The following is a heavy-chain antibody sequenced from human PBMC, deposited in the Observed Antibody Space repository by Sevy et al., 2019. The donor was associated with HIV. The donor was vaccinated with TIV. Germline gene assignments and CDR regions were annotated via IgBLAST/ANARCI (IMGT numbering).Heavy chain of an antibody. D-gene: IGHD3-10*01. CDR2: ISSSGSTI. CDR1: GFTFSSYE. CDR3: ARDTLGEKTQEDRD. Sequence: GGSLRLSCAASGFTFSSYEMNWVRQAPGKGLEWVSYISSSGSTIYYADSVKGRFTISRDNAKNSLYLQMNSLRAEDTAVYYCARDTLGEKTQEDRDWGQGTLVTVSS. V-gene: IGHV3-48*03. J-gene: IGHJ4*02.